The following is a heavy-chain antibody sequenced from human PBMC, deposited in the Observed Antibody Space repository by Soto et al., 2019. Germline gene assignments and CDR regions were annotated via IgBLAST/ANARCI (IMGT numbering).Heavy chain of an antibody. CDR2: SSDSGST. CDR3: ARGNFYYGVDV. Sequence: QVQLQQWGAGLLKPSETLSLICAVYGGSFSGNYWSWIRQPPGKGLEWIGESSDSGSTNYNPSLKSRVTISEDMSKSQFSLKLSSVTAADTAVYYCARGNFYYGVDVWGQGTTVTVSS. J-gene: IGHJ6*02. CDR1: GGSFSGNY. V-gene: IGHV4-34*01.